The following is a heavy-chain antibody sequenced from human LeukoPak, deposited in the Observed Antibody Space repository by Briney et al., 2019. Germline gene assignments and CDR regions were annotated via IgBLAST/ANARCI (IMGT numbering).Heavy chain of an antibody. CDR2: IKQDGSEK. D-gene: IGHD3-22*01. J-gene: IGHJ5*02. CDR1: GFTFSSYW. V-gene: IGHV3-7*01. Sequence: PGGSLRLSCAASGFTFSSYWMSWVGQAPGKGREWVANIKQDGSEKYYVDSVKGRFTISRDNAKNSLYLQMNSLRAEDTAVYYCARDHYDSSGYFQFDPWGQGTLVTVSS. CDR3: ARDHYDSSGYFQFDP.